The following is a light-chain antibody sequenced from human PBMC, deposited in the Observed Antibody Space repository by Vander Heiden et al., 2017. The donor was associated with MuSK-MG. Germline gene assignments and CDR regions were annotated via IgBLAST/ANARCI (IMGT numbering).Light chain of an antibody. CDR2: DSN. CDR1: TSNIGDNH. J-gene: IGLJ2*01. Sequence: QSVLTQPPSVSAAPGQKVTISCSGSTSNIGDNHLSWYQQLPGTAPKLLIYDSNKRPAGILDRFSASKSGTSATLVISGLQTGDEADYYCGTWDNRLSAVVFGGGTKLTVL. V-gene: IGLV1-51*01. CDR3: GTWDNRLSAVV.